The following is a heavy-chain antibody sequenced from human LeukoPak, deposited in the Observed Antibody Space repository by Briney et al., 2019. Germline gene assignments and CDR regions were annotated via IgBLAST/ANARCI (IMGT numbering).Heavy chain of an antibody. V-gene: IGHV3-11*06. CDR1: GFTFSDYY. J-gene: IGHJ3*02. Sequence: GGSLRLSCAASGFTFSDYYMSWIRQAPGKWLAWVSYISSSSSYTNYAVSVKGRFTISRDNAKNSLYLQMNSLRAEDTAVYYCASGKQWLVGGDAFDIWGQGTMVTVSS. CDR2: ISSSSSYT. D-gene: IGHD6-19*01. CDR3: ASGKQWLVGGDAFDI.